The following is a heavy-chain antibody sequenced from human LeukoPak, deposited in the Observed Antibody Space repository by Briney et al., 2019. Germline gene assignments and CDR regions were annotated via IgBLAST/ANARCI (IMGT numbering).Heavy chain of an antibody. D-gene: IGHD6-19*01. V-gene: IGHV3-23*01. CDR2: ISGSGGST. Sequence: PGGSLILSCAASGFTFSSFAMSWVREAPGKGLEWVSAISGSGGSTYYADSVKGRFTISRDNAKNTLYLQMNSLRAEDTAVYYCAKDPLSSGWYHNWFDPWGQGTLVTVSS. CDR1: GFTFSSFA. J-gene: IGHJ5*02. CDR3: AKDPLSSGWYHNWFDP.